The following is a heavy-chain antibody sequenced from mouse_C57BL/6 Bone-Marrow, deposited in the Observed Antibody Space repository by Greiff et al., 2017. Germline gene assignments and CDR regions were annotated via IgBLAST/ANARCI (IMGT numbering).Heavy chain of an antibody. J-gene: IGHJ4*01. V-gene: IGHV5-12*01. CDR2: ISNGGGST. CDR1: GFTFSDYY. CDR3: ARDNYDAMDY. Sequence: EVQGVESGGGLVQPGGSLKLSCAASGFTFSDYYMYWVRQTPEKRLEWVAYISNGGGSTYYPDTVKGRFTISRDNAKNTLYLQMSRLKSEDTAMXYCARDNYDAMDYWGQGTSVTVSS. D-gene: IGHD1-3*01.